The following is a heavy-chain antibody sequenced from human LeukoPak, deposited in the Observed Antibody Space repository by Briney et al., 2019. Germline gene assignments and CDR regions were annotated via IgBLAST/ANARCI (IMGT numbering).Heavy chain of an antibody. J-gene: IGHJ3*02. V-gene: IGHV4-34*01. CDR3: ARRGGSPLGAFDI. CDR1: GGSFSGYY. Sequence: PSETLSLTCGVHGGSFSGYYCNWIRQSPGKGLEWIGHINHNRKTNYNPSLKSRVTISVDTSKNQFSLTLTSVTAADTAVYYCARRGGSPLGAFDIWGQGTMVTVSS. D-gene: IGHD1-26*01. CDR2: INHNRKT.